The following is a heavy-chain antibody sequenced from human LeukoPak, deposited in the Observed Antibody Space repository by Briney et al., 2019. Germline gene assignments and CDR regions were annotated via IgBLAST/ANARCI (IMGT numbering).Heavy chain of an antibody. D-gene: IGHD1-1*01. CDR3: AKREDTLEITSYLHY. CDR1: GFTFINYA. CDR2: VRSDGSNE. Sequence: GGSLSLSCTASGFTFINYAMHWVRQTPGKGLEWVAFVRSDGSNEYYADSVKGRFTISRDNSRNALSLDMNNLRPEDTAVYYCAKREDTLEITSYLHYWGQGTLVTVSS. V-gene: IGHV3-30*02. J-gene: IGHJ4*02.